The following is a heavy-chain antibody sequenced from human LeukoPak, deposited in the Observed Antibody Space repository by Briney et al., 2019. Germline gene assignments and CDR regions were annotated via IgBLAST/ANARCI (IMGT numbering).Heavy chain of an antibody. D-gene: IGHD3-22*01. Sequence: GGSLRLSCAASGFTFSSYSMNWVRQAPGKGLEWVSYISSSSSTIYYADSVKGRFTISRDNAKNSLYLQMNSLRAEDTAVYYCARDLEYDSSGPMGFDIWGQGTMVTVSS. CDR1: GFTFSSYS. CDR2: ISSSSSTI. V-gene: IGHV3-48*04. CDR3: ARDLEYDSSGPMGFDI. J-gene: IGHJ3*02.